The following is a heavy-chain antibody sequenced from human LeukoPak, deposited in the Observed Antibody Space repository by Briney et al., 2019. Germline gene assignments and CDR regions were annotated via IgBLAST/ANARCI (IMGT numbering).Heavy chain of an antibody. V-gene: IGHV7-4-1*02. J-gene: IGHJ4*02. D-gene: IGHD5-18*01. CDR1: GYTFTNNA. Sequence: GASVKVSCKTSGYTFTNNAINWVRQAPGQGLEWMGWINTNTGNPSYAQGFFTGRYVFSLDTSASTAYLQINGLKADDTAVYYCGRDPKLGIRGYTYGYIDHWGQGTLLTGAS. CDR3: GRDPKLGIRGYTYGYIDH. CDR2: INTNTGNP.